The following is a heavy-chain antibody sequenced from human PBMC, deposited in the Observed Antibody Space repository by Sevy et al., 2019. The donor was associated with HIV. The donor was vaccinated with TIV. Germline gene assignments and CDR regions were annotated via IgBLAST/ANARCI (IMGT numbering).Heavy chain of an antibody. J-gene: IGHJ6*02. CDR2: ISAYNGNT. CDR3: ARDGGYFRRTYYYGMDV. CDR1: GYTFTSYG. D-gene: IGHD2-15*01. V-gene: IGHV1-18*01. Sequence: ASVKVSCKASGYTFTSYGISWVRQAPGQGLEWMGWISAYNGNTNYAQKLQGRVTMTTDTSTRTAYMELRSLRSDDTAVYYCARDGGYFRRTYYYGMDVWGQGTTVTVSS.